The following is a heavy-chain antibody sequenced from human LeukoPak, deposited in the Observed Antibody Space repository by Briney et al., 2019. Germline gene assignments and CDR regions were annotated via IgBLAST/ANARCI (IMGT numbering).Heavy chain of an antibody. CDR3: ARGWGEKGRCRGGTCNNPQFDY. Sequence: GGSLRLSCAASGFKFSYYWMTWVRQAPGKGLEWLANIKERVSGKYYVDSVKGRFTISRDNADDLVYLQMNSLRVEDTAVYYCARGWGEKGRCRGGTCNNPQFDYWGQGILVSVS. CDR2: IKERVSGK. V-gene: IGHV3-7*01. J-gene: IGHJ4*02. D-gene: IGHD2-15*01. CDR1: GFKFSYYW.